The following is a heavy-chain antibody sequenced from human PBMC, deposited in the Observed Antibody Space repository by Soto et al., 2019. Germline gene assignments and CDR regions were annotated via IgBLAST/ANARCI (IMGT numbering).Heavy chain of an antibody. Sequence: PGESLKISCKGSGYSFTSYWIGWVRQMPGKGLEWMGIIYPGDSDTRYSPSFKGQVTISADKSISTAYLQWSSLKASDTAIYYCARTAAAGKYYYGVDVWGQGTRVTVSS. CDR3: ARTAAAGKYYYGVDV. D-gene: IGHD6-13*01. CDR2: IYPGDSDT. CDR1: GYSFTSYW. J-gene: IGHJ6*02. V-gene: IGHV5-51*01.